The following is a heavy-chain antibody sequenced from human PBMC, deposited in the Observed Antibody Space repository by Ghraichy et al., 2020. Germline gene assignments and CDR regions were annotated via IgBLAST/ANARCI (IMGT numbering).Heavy chain of an antibody. CDR1: GGTFSSYA. CDR3: ARDPEPYYYDSSGYYHHWFDP. V-gene: IGHV1-69*13. J-gene: IGHJ5*02. D-gene: IGHD3-22*01. CDR2: IIPIFGTA. Sequence: SVKVSCKASGGTFSSYAISWVRQAPGQGLEWMGGIIPIFGTANYAQKFQGRVTITADESTSTAYMELSSLRSEDTAVYYCARDPEPYYYDSSGYYHHWFDPWGQGTLVTVSS.